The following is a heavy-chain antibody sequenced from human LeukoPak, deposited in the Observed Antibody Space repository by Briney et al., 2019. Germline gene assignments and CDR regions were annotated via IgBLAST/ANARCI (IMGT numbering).Heavy chain of an antibody. Sequence: SETLSLTCTVSGGSISSGVYYWSWIRQHPGKGLEWIGYIYYSGSTYYNPSLKSRVTISVDTSKNQFSLKLSSVTAADTAVYYCARAAKKLELDYWGQGTLVTVSS. D-gene: IGHD1-7*01. CDR2: IYYSGST. CDR3: ARAAKKLELDY. CDR1: GGSISSGVYY. V-gene: IGHV4-31*03. J-gene: IGHJ4*02.